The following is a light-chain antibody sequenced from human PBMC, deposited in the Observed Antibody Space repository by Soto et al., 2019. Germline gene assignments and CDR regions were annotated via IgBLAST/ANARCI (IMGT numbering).Light chain of an antibody. V-gene: IGKV3-15*01. CDR2: GAS. CDR3: QQYNNWPPPLT. J-gene: IGKJ4*01. Sequence: EIVMTQSPATLSVSPGERAILSCRARQSVSSNLAWYQQKPCQAPRLLIYGASTRATGIPARFSGSGSGTEFTLTNSSLLSGDFAVYYCQQYNNWPPPLTFGGGTKVEIK. CDR1: QSVSSN.